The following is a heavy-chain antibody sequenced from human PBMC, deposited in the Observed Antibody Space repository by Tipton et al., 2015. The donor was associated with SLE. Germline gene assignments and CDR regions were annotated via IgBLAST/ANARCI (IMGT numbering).Heavy chain of an antibody. CDR2: IYASGST. V-gene: IGHV4-61*02. Sequence: TLSLTCTVSGGSITNDNHYWSWIRQPAGKGLEWIGRIYASGSTNYNPSLKSRLTISVDTSKNQFSLNLTSVTAADTAVYYCARDTRDWCLSESWGQGALVTVSS. CDR3: ARDTRDWCLSES. J-gene: IGHJ4*02. D-gene: IGHD2-8*02. CDR1: GGSITNDNHY.